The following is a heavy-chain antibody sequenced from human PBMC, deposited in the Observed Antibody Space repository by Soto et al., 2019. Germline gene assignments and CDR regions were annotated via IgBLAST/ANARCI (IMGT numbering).Heavy chain of an antibody. CDR1: GGTFSSYT. CDR2: IIPILGIA. V-gene: IGHV1-69*02. Sequence: ASVKVSCKASGGTFSSYTISWVRQAPGQGLEWMGRIIPILGIANYAQKFQGRVTITADKSTSTAYMELSSLRSEDTAVYYCARGHQSSESYYSKPLWGQGTLVTVSS. J-gene: IGHJ4*02. CDR3: ARGHQSSESYYSKPL. D-gene: IGHD3-10*01.